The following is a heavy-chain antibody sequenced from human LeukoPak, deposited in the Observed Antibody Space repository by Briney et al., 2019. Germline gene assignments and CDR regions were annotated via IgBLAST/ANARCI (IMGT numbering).Heavy chain of an antibody. CDR1: GYTFTKYG. J-gene: IGHJ3*02. Sequence: ASVKVSCKASGYTFTKYGVSWVRQAPGQGLEWMGWISAYNGNTNYAQKLQGRVTMTTGTSTSTAYMELRSLRSDDTAVYYCARGVYYDFWSGYWEKSVAFDIWGQGTMVTVSS. D-gene: IGHD3-3*01. CDR2: ISAYNGNT. V-gene: IGHV1-18*01. CDR3: ARGVYYDFWSGYWEKSVAFDI.